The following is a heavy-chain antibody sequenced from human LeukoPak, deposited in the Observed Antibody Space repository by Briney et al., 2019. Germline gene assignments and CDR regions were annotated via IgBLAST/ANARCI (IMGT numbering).Heavy chain of an antibody. J-gene: IGHJ3*02. CDR1: GFTFSNYA. Sequence: PGGSLRLSCTASGFTFSNYAMTWVRQAPGKGLEWVSGISGSGDSTYYADSVKGRFTISRDNFKNTLYLQMDSLRAEDTAVYYCASAPIESNSWYHAFDIWGQGTMVTVSS. CDR3: ASAPIESNSWYHAFDI. D-gene: IGHD6-13*01. CDR2: ISGSGDST. V-gene: IGHV3-23*01.